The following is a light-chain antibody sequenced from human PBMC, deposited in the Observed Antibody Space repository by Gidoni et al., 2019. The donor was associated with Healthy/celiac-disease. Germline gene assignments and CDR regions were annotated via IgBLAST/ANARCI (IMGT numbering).Light chain of an antibody. CDR1: QSISSY. Sequence: DIQMTQSPSSLSASVGDRVTITCRASQSISSYLNWYRQTPGKAPRLLIYAASTRFSGSGSGTDFTLTISSLQPEDFATYYCQQSYSIPWTFGQGTQVEMK. J-gene: IGKJ1*01. V-gene: IGKV1-39*01. CDR2: AAS. CDR3: QQSYSIPWT.